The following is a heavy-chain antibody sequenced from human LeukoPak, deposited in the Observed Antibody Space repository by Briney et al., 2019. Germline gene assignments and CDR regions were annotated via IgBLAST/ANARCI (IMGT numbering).Heavy chain of an antibody. Sequence: ASVKVSCKASGYTFTSYYMHWVRQAPGQGLEWMGWINPNSGGTNYAQKFQGRVTMTRDTSISTAYMELSRLRSDDTAVYYCARDLDYYDSSGQDYWGQGTLVTVSS. J-gene: IGHJ4*02. CDR2: INPNSGGT. D-gene: IGHD3-22*01. CDR1: GYTFTSYY. CDR3: ARDLDYYDSSGQDY. V-gene: IGHV1-2*02.